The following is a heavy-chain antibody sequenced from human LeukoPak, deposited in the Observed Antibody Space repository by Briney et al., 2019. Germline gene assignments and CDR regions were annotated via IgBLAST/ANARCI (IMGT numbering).Heavy chain of an antibody. CDR1: GGSISSSSYY. Sequence: SETLSLTCTVSGGSISSSSYYWGWIRQPPGEGLEWIGSIYYSGSTYYNPSLKSRVTISVDTSKNQFSLKLSSVTAADTAVYYCARDGRQLWILDYWGQGTLVTVSS. CDR2: IYYSGST. V-gene: IGHV4-39*07. J-gene: IGHJ4*02. CDR3: ARDGRQLWILDY. D-gene: IGHD5-18*01.